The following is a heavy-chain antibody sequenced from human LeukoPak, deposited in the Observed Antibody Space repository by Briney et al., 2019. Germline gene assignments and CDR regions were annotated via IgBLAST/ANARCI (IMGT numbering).Heavy chain of an antibody. V-gene: IGHV3-30*02. CDR2: IRFDGTVA. Sequence: QPGVSLRLSCAASGFTFKTFAMNWVRQVPGKGLEWVAFIRFDGTVAEYADSVRGRFTISRDNSQNTLYLQMDSLRPEDTAVYRCVKDKEYSLLYHFDSWGQGALVTVSS. CDR3: VKDKEYSLLYHFDS. CDR1: GFTFKTFA. D-gene: IGHD3-16*02. J-gene: IGHJ4*02.